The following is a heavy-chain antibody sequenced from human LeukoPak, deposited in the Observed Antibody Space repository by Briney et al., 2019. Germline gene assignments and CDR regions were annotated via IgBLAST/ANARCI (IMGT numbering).Heavy chain of an antibody. D-gene: IGHD3-9*01. CDR1: GGSISRYY. J-gene: IGHJ4*02. CDR2: IYNSGN. CDR3: ARNQGNYDILTGYYNATHFDY. Sequence: SETLSLTCTVSGGSISRYYWSWIRQPPGKGLEWIGYIYNSGNNYNPSLKSRVTISVDTSKNQFSLKLSSVTAADTAVYYCARNQGNYDILTGYYNATHFDYWGQGTLVTVSS. V-gene: IGHV4-59*08.